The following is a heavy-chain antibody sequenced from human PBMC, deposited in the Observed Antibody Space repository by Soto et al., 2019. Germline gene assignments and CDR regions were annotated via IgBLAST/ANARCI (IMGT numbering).Heavy chain of an antibody. V-gene: IGHV4-39*01. CDR1: VGSISSGDYY. J-gene: IGHJ4*02. Sequence: SETLSLTCTVSVGSISSGDYYWSWIRRPPGKGLEWIGSIYYGGSTYYNPSLKSRVTVSVDTSKNQFSLNLRSVTAADTAVYYCARLPSRHLVDYWGQGTLVTVSS. CDR3: ARLPSRHLVDY. CDR2: IYYGGST. D-gene: IGHD3-3*02.